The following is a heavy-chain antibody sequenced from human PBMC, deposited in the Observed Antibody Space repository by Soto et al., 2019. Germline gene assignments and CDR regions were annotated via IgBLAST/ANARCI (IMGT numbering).Heavy chain of an antibody. D-gene: IGHD2-15*01. CDR3: ARRVDYYYGMDV. V-gene: IGHV4-39*01. J-gene: IGHJ6*02. Sequence: ETLSLTCTVXGGSISSSSYYWGWIRQPPGKGLEWIGSIYYSGSTYYNPSLKSRVTISVDTSKNQFSLKLSSVTAADTAVYYCARRVDYYYGMDVWGQGTTVTVSS. CDR2: IYYSGST. CDR1: GGSISSSSYY.